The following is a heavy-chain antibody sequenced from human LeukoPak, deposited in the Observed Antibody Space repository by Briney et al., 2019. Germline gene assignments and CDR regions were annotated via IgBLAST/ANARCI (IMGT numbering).Heavy chain of an antibody. J-gene: IGHJ6*02. CDR1: GGTFSSYA. CDR3: ARDRDLQWLIPSTGYYYYGMDV. Sequence: SVKVSCKASGGTFSSYAISWVRQAPGQGLEWMGGIIPIFGTANYAQKFQGRDTITADESTSTAYMELSSLRSEDTAVYYCARDRDLQWLIPSTGYYYYGMDVWGQGTTVTVSS. V-gene: IGHV1-69*13. D-gene: IGHD6-19*01. CDR2: IIPIFGTA.